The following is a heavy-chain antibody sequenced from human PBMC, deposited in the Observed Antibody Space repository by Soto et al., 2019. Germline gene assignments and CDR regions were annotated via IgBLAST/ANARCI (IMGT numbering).Heavy chain of an antibody. CDR2: IKQDGSEK. J-gene: IGHJ4*02. V-gene: IGHV3-7*01. CDR1: RVRLRNEG. D-gene: IGHD3-10*01. CDR3: ARDPESDHYGSGSYPFDY. Sequence: PGGCMGLGCEACRVRLRNEGVGAVRPAPGKGLEWVANIKQDGSEKYYVDSVKGRFTISRDNAKNSLYLQMNSLRAEDTAVYYCARDPESDHYGSGSYPFDYRGQGTLVTVSS.